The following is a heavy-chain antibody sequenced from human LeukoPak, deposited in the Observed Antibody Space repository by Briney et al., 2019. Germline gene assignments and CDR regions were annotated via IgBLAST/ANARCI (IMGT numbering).Heavy chain of an antibody. Sequence: ASVKVSCKASGYTFTGYYMHWVRQAPGQGLEWMGWINPNSGGTNYAQKFRGRVTMTRDTSISTAYMELSRLRSDDTAVYYCATQKYSSGWSFDYWGQGTLVTVSS. CDR3: ATQKYSSGWSFDY. CDR1: GYTFTGYY. CDR2: INPNSGGT. D-gene: IGHD6-19*01. J-gene: IGHJ4*02. V-gene: IGHV1-2*02.